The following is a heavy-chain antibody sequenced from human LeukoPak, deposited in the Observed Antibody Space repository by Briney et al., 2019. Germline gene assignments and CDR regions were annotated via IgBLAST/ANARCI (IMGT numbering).Heavy chain of an antibody. Sequence: GGSLRLSCAASGFTFSSYAISWVRQAPGKGLEWVSGISGNGGSTYYADSAKGRLTISRDNSKNTLYLQINSLRAEDTAAYYCAKAGGYSSRGIDYWGQGTLVTVSS. CDR1: GFTFSSYA. CDR2: ISGNGGST. D-gene: IGHD5-12*01. V-gene: IGHV3-23*01. CDR3: AKAGGYSSRGIDY. J-gene: IGHJ4*02.